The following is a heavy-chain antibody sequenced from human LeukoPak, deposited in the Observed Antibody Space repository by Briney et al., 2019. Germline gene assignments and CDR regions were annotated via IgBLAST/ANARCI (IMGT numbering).Heavy chain of an antibody. CDR3: ARRGAAAGPDFDS. Sequence: GGSLRLSCAASGFTFSAYSMNWVRQAPGKGLEWVSYISSGSSTIFYADSVKGRFTISRDNAENTLYLQMNSLRDDDTAVYYCARRGAAAGPDFDSWGQGTLVTVSS. V-gene: IGHV3-48*02. CDR2: ISSGSSTI. J-gene: IGHJ5*01. D-gene: IGHD6-13*01. CDR1: GFTFSAYS.